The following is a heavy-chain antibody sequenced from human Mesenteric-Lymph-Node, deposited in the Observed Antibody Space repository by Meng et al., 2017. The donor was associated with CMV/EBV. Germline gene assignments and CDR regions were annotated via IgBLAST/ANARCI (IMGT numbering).Heavy chain of an antibody. V-gene: IGHV1-24*01. J-gene: IGHJ4*02. CDR1: GYGLTVLA. Sequence: ASVKVSCKVSGYGLTVLALHWVRQAPGKGLEWMGGYHPEDGETVYAQKFQGRVTMTEDTSADTAYMELSSLRSEDTAVYYCASGGLVAASLFDFWGQGTLVTVSS. CDR3: ASGGLVAASLFDF. CDR2: YHPEDGET. D-gene: IGHD2-15*01.